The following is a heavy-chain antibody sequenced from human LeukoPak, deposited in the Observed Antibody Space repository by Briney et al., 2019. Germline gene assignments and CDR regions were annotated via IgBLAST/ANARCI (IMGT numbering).Heavy chain of an antibody. CDR3: ARGDYYDSSGPLPNAFDI. V-gene: IGHV3-30*04. CDR2: ISYDGSNK. J-gene: IGHJ3*02. D-gene: IGHD3-22*01. Sequence: PGGSLRLSCAASGFTFSSYAMHWVRQAPGKGLEWVAVISYDGSNKYYADSVKGRSTISRDNSKNTLYLQMNNLRAEDTAVYYCARGDYYDSSGPLPNAFDIWGQGTMVTVSS. CDR1: GFTFSSYA.